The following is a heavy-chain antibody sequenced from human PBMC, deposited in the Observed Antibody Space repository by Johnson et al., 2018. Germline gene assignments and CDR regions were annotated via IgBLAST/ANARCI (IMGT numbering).Heavy chain of an antibody. Sequence: QVQLVESGAEVKKPGASVKVSCKASGYTFTSYYMHWVRQAPGQGLEWMGIINPSGGSTSYAQKFQGRDTRTRDTSTSTVYMELSSLRSEGTAGYYWAREGLARGAFDIWGQGTMVTVSS. CDR2: INPSGGST. J-gene: IGHJ3*02. CDR1: GYTFTSYY. V-gene: IGHV1-46*01. D-gene: IGHD3-10*01. CDR3: AREGLARGAFDI.